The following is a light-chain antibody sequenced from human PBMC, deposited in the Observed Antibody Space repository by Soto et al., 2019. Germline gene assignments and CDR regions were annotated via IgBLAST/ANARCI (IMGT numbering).Light chain of an antibody. CDR2: DAS. CDR1: QGVRNF. Sequence: DIQMTQSPSSLSASIGDRVTITCRASQGVRNFLAWYQQKPGKVPRLLIYDASTVQSGVPSRFSGSGSGTDFTLTISSLQPEDVAIYYCQTYNSAPFTFGPGTKVDLK. CDR3: QTYNSAPFT. J-gene: IGKJ3*01. V-gene: IGKV1-27*01.